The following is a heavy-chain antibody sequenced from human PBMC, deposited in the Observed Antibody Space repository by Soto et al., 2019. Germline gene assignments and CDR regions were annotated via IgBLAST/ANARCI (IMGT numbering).Heavy chain of an antibody. CDR2: IIPIFGTA. Sequence: SVKVSCKASGGTFSSYAISWVRQAPGQGLEWMGGIIPIFGTANYAQKFQGRVTITADESTSTAYMELSSLRSEDTAVYYCASGYYYXSSGYYYGPGYYYGMDVWGQGTTVTVSS. V-gene: IGHV1-69*13. CDR3: ASGYYYXSSGYYYGPGYYYGMDV. CDR1: GGTFSSYA. J-gene: IGHJ6*02. D-gene: IGHD3-22*01.